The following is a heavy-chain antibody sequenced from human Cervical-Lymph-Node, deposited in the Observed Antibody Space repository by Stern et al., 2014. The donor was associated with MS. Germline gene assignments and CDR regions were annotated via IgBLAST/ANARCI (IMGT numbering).Heavy chain of an antibody. D-gene: IGHD3-16*01. CDR3: ASLGILHTASDY. Sequence: EDQLVESGGGLVQPGGSLRLSCVVSGFTLSTYAMSWVRQAPGKGLEWVSAISGSGRTPYYADSVKGRVTISRDNSKNTVYLQMSSLRAEDTATYYCASLGILHTASDYWGQGTLVTVSS. CDR1: GFTLSTYA. J-gene: IGHJ4*02. V-gene: IGHV3-23*04. CDR2: ISGSGRTP.